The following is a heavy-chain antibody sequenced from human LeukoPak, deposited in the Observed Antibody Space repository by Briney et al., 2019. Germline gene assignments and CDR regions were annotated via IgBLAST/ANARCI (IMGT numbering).Heavy chain of an antibody. J-gene: IGHJ6*03. CDR3: TRGSIAYYYMDV. CDR1: GGSFSGYY. D-gene: IGHD3-22*01. V-gene: IGHV4-34*10. CDR2: ISHSGNT. Sequence: SETLSLTCAVYGGSFSGYYWSWIRQTPGKGLEWIGYISHSGNTDYGPSLKSRVTMSLDTSKNQFSLKLSSVTAADTAVYYCTRGSIAYYYMDVWGKGTTVTISS.